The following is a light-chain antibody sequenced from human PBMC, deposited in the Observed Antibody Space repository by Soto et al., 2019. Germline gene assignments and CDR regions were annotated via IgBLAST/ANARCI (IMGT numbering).Light chain of an antibody. Sequence: EIVLTQSPGTLSLSPGERATLSCRASQRVSSGYLAWYQLKPGQAPRLLIYDASNRATGIPARFSGSGSGTDFTLTISSLEPEDFAVYYCQQYNNWPPITSGQGTRLEI. CDR2: DAS. J-gene: IGKJ5*01. CDR3: QQYNNWPPIT. V-gene: IGKV3-11*01. CDR1: QRVSSGY.